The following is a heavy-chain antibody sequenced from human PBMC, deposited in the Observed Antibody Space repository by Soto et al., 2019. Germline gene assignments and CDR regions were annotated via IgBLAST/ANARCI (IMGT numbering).Heavy chain of an antibody. J-gene: IGHJ5*02. V-gene: IGHV1-69*12. Sequence: VQLVQSGAEVKKPGSSVKVSCKASGSTVSSYAFSWVRQAPGQGVEWMGGIIPIFGTANYAQKFQGRVTITADESTSTAYMELSSLRSEDTAVYYCARGPHSGSINPFDPWGQGTLVTVSS. D-gene: IGHD1-26*01. CDR1: GSTVSSYA. CDR3: ARGPHSGSINPFDP. CDR2: IIPIFGTA.